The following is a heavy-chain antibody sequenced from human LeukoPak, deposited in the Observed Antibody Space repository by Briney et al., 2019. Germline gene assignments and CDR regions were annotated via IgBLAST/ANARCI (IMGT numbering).Heavy chain of an antibody. D-gene: IGHD3-22*01. CDR3: AKDRHYYDSSGYYYWNFDL. CDR1: RFTFSSYA. Sequence: GGSLRLSCAASRFTFSSYAMSWVRQAPGKGLEWVSAIIGSGGSTYYADSVKGRFTISRDNSKNTLYLQMNSLRAEDTAVYYCAKDRHYYDSSGYYYWNFDLWGRGTLVTVSS. J-gene: IGHJ2*01. V-gene: IGHV3-23*01. CDR2: IIGSGGST.